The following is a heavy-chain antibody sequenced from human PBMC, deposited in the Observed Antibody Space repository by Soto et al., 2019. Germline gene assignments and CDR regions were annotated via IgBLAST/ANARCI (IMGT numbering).Heavy chain of an antibody. Sequence: VQLVESGGGVVQPGRSLRLSCAASGFTFSSYGMHWVRQAPGKGLEWVAVISYDGSNKYYADSVKGRFTISRDNSKNTLYLQMNSLRAEDTAVYYCAKDPLPNHYCSGGSCYSSYYYYYMDVWGKGTTVTVSS. CDR2: ISYDGSNK. CDR3: AKDPLPNHYCSGGSCYSSYYYYYMDV. J-gene: IGHJ6*03. V-gene: IGHV3-30*18. CDR1: GFTFSSYG. D-gene: IGHD2-15*01.